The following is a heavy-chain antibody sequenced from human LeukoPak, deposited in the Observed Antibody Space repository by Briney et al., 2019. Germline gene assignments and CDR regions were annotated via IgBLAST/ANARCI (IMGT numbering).Heavy chain of an antibody. J-gene: IGHJ6*02. Sequence: GGCLRLACSASGFTFSIYGMQGGPQAPGGGAGWVEVIWYDGSNKYYADSLRGLFTISRNNSKTTLYLQMNSLTAEDTAVYYCGRHQRDVLRFLEWLSDYYYYGMDVWGQGTTITVSS. D-gene: IGHD3-3*01. CDR3: GRHQRDVLRFLEWLSDYYYYGMDV. CDR1: GFTFSIYG. CDR2: IWYDGSNK. V-gene: IGHV3-33*01.